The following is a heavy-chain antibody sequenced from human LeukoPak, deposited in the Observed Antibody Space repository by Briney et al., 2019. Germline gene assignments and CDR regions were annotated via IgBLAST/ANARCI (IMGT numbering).Heavy chain of an antibody. CDR1: GFTFSSYG. CDR2: IGGIGDKT. Sequence: GGSLRLSCAASGFTFSSYGMPWVRQAPGKGLAWVSAIGGIGDKTFYADSVRGRFTISRDDSKKTLYLQMSSLRAEDTAVYYCAKDWSAAHWGQGTLVTVSS. D-gene: IGHD2-15*01. J-gene: IGHJ4*02. V-gene: IGHV3-23*01. CDR3: AKDWSAAH.